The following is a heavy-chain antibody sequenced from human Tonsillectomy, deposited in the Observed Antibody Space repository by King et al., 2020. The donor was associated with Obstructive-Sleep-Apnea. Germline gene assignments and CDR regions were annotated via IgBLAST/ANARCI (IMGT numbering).Heavy chain of an antibody. CDR3: AGDGRYIVVTSGYYGMDV. CDR2: ISYDGSNK. Sequence: VQLVESGGGVVQPGRSLRLSCAASGFTFSSYAMHWVRQAPGKGLEWVAVISYDGSNKYYADSVKGRFTISRDNSKNTLYLQMNSLRAEDTAVYYCAGDGRYIVVTSGYYGMDVWGQGTTVTVSS. D-gene: IGHD2-21*01. V-gene: IGHV3-30*04. J-gene: IGHJ6*02. CDR1: GFTFSSYA.